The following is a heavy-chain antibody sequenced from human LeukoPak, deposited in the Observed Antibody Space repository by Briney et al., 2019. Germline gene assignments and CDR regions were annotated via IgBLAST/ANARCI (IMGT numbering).Heavy chain of an antibody. CDR3: AREHSGYDFPGRDYYYMDV. V-gene: IGHV3-21*01. Sequence: PGGSLRLSCAASGFTFSSYSMNWVRQAPGKGLEWVSSISSTSRSYIYHADSVKGRFTISRDNAKNSLYLQMNSLRAEDTAVYYCAREHSGYDFPGRDYYYMDVWGKGTTVTVSS. D-gene: IGHD5-12*01. J-gene: IGHJ6*03. CDR2: ISSTSRSYI. CDR1: GFTFSSYS.